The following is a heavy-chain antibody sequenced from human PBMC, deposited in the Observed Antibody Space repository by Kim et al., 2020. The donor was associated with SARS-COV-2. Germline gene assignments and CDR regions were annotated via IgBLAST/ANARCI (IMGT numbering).Heavy chain of an antibody. D-gene: IGHD1-26*01. CDR3: ARDRWAYCNFEY. Sequence: NYAQSFRGRVTRTTDTSTSTVYMELRNLRSDDTAVYYCARDRWAYCNFEYWGQGTLVTVSS. V-gene: IGHV1-18*01. J-gene: IGHJ4*02.